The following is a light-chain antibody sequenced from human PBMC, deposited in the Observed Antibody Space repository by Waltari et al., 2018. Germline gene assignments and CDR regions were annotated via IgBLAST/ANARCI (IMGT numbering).Light chain of an antibody. V-gene: IGKV3-20*01. Sequence: EIVLTQSPGTLSLSPGARAALSCRASQSVDSHYIFCYQKKPAQAPSLLMYGTSRRASGIPDMFSVSGSGTDFTLTISRVEPEDFAVYYCQHYGSSPPMYTFGQGTKLEI. CDR1: QSVDSHY. CDR3: QHYGSSPPMYT. J-gene: IGKJ2*01. CDR2: GTS.